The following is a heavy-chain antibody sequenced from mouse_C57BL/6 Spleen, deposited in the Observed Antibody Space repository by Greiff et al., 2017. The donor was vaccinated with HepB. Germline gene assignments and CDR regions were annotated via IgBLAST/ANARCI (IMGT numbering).Heavy chain of an antibody. J-gene: IGHJ1*03. D-gene: IGHD1-1*01. CDR3: AGTVVATRYFDV. CDR1: GYTFTDYN. Sequence: VQLQQSGPELVKPGASVKMSCKASGYTFTDYNMHWVKQSHGKSLEWIGYINPNNGGTSYNQKFKGKATLTVNKSSSTAYMELRSLTSEDSAVYYCAGTVVATRYFDVWGTGATVTVSS. V-gene: IGHV1-22*01. CDR2: INPNNGGT.